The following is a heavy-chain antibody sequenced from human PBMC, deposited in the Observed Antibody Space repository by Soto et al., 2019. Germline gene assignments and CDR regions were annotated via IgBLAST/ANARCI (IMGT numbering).Heavy chain of an antibody. V-gene: IGHV3-66*01. CDR3: ARDIDY. Sequence: HPGGSLRLSCAASGFIVSTIYMSWVRQAPGKGLEWVSTIYADGRTYYADSVKGRFTMSRDDVKNTLFLQMNSLRVEDTAVYYCARDIDYFGQGTLVTVSS. CDR1: GFIVSTIY. CDR2: IYADGRT. J-gene: IGHJ4*02.